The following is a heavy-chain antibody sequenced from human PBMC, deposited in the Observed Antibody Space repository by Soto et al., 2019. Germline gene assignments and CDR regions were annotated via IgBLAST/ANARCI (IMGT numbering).Heavy chain of an antibody. V-gene: IGHV3-33*01. CDR1: GFTFSSYG. D-gene: IGHD3-16*02. Sequence: LRLSCSASGFTFSSYGMHWVRQAPGKGLEWVAVIWYDGSNKYYADSVKGRFTISRDNSKNTLYLQMNSLRAEDTAVYYCARDIGNYGMDVWGQGTTVTVSS. CDR2: IWYDGSNK. CDR3: ARDIGNYGMDV. J-gene: IGHJ6*02.